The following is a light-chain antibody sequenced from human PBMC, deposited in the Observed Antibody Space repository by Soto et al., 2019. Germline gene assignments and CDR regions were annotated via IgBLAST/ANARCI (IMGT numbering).Light chain of an antibody. CDR1: QTVYSNY. CDR3: QQYDSLPRT. J-gene: IGKJ2*02. CDR2: GAS. V-gene: IGKV3-20*01. Sequence: EIVLTQSPGTLSLSPGERATLSCRASQTVYSNYLAWYQQKPGQAPRLLIYGASSRATGIPDRFSGAGSGRDFTLTISGLEPEDFAVYYCQQYDSLPRTFGQGTKLEIK.